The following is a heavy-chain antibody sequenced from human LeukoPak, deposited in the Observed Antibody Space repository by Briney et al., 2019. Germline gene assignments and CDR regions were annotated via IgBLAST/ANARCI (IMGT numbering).Heavy chain of an antibody. CDR3: AHTDTTDTVMVNARAFDM. Sequence: SGPTLVNPTQTLTLTCAFSGFSLSTTGVGVGWIRQPPGKALEWLALIYWDDDKRYSPSLKSRLTITKDTSKNQVVLTMINMDPVDTATYYCAHTDTTDTVMVNARAFDMRGQGTMVTVSS. CDR1: GFSLSTTGVG. D-gene: IGHD5-18*01. V-gene: IGHV2-5*02. CDR2: IYWDDDK. J-gene: IGHJ3*02.